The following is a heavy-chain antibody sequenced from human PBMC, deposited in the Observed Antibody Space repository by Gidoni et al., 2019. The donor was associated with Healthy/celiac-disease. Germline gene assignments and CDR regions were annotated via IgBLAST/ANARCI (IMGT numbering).Heavy chain of an antibody. CDR1: GFTFSTYS. CDR3: ARDAFWNLREQLVIEYFQH. J-gene: IGHJ1*01. D-gene: IGHD6-13*01. Sequence: EVQLVESGGGLVQPGGSLRLSCASSGFTFSTYSMNWVRQAPGKGLEWVSYISSSSSIIYYADSVKGRFNISRDNAKNSLYLQMNSLRDEDTAVYYCARDAFWNLREQLVIEYFQHWGQGTLVTVSS. V-gene: IGHV3-48*02. CDR2: ISSSSSII.